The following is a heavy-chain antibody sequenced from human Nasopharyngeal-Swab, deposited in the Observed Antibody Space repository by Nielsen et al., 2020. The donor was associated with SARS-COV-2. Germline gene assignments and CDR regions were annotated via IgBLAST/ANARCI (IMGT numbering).Heavy chain of an antibody. V-gene: IGHV1-8*01. CDR3: ARGISLYCYYYYMDV. D-gene: IGHD3-3*02. Sequence: ASVKVSCKASGYTFTSYDINWVRQATGQGLEWMGWMNPNSGNTGYAQKFQGRVTMTRNTSISTAYMELSSLRSEDTAVYYCARGISLYCYYYYMDVWGKGTTVTVSS. CDR1: GYTFTSYD. CDR2: MNPNSGNT. J-gene: IGHJ6*03.